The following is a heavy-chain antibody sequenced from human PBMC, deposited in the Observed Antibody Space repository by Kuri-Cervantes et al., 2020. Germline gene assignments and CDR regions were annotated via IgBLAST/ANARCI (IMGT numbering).Heavy chain of an antibody. CDR2: ITPIFGTA. CDR1: GGTFSSYA. CDR3: ATALRGYCSCGSCYTLGVYYMDV. Sequence: SVKVSCKASGGTFSSYAISWVRQAPGQGLEWMGGITPIFGTANYAQKFQGRVTITADESTSTAYMALSSLRSEDTAVYYCATALRGYCSCGSCYTLGVYYMDVWGKGTTVTVSS. J-gene: IGHJ6*03. D-gene: IGHD2-15*01. V-gene: IGHV1-69*13.